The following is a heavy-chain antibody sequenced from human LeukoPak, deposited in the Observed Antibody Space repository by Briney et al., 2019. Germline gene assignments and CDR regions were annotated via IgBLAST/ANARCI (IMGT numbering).Heavy chain of an antibody. CDR3: AREALVPAGHNWFDP. Sequence: AASVKVSCMASGYTFTSYYMHWVRQAPGQGLEWMGIINPSGGSTSYAQKFQGRVTMTRDTSTSTVYMELSSLRSEDTAVYYCAREALVPAGHNWFDPWGQGTLVTVSS. D-gene: IGHD2-2*01. CDR2: INPSGGST. V-gene: IGHV1-46*01. J-gene: IGHJ5*02. CDR1: GYTFTSYY.